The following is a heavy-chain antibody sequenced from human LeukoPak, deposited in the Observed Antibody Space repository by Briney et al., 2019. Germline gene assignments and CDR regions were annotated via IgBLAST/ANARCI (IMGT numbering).Heavy chain of an antibody. CDR2: ISAYNGNT. V-gene: IGHV1-18*01. CDR1: GYTFTSYG. J-gene: IGHJ6*03. D-gene: IGHD5-18*01. CDR3: ARVVDTAMVPHMDV. Sequence: GASVKVSCKASGYTFTSYGISWVRQAPGQGLEWMGWISAYNGNTNYAQKLQGRVTMTTDTSTSTAYMELRSLRSDDTAVYYCARVVDTAMVPHMDVWGKGTTVTISS.